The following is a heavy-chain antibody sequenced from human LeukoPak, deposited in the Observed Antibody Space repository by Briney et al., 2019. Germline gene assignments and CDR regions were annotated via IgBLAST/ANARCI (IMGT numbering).Heavy chain of an antibody. CDR1: GGTFSSYA. V-gene: IGHV1-69*13. D-gene: IGHD5-24*01. J-gene: IGHJ5*02. CDR2: IISTFGTP. Sequence: ASVKVSCKTSGGTFSSYAISWVRQAPGQGLEWMGGIISTFGTPNYAQKFQGRVTITADESTSTAYMELSSLRSEDTAVYYCAGRDGYNYGRWFDPWGQGTLVTVSS. CDR3: AGRDGYNYGRWFDP.